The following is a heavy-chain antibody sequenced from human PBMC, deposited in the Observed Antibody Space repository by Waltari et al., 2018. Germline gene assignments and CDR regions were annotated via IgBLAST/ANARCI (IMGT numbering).Heavy chain of an antibody. J-gene: IGHJ4*02. CDR2: IYYSGST. V-gene: IGHV4-59*01. CDR1: GGSISSYY. Sequence: QVQLQESGPGLVKPSETLSLTCTVSGGSISSYYWSWIRQPPGKGLEWIGYIYYSGSTTYTPSLKSRVAISVDTSKNQFSLKLSSVTAADTAVYYCARDGYSSSWYGPGYFDYWGQGTLVTVSS. CDR3: ARDGYSSSWYGPGYFDY. D-gene: IGHD6-13*01.